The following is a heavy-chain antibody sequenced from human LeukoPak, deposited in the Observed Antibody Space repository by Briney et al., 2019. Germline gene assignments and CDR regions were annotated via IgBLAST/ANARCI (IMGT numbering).Heavy chain of an antibody. J-gene: IGHJ3*02. CDR3: AKGRGVSLLDAFDI. D-gene: IGHD3-10*01. CDR2: IRWNSGSI. CDR1: GFTFDVYA. V-gene: IGHV3-9*03. Sequence: GGSLRLSCAASGFTFDVYAMHWVRQAPGKGLEWVSGIRWNSGSIGYADSVKGRFTISRDNAKNSLYLQMNSLRAEDMALYYCAKGRGVSLLDAFDIWGQGTMVTVSS.